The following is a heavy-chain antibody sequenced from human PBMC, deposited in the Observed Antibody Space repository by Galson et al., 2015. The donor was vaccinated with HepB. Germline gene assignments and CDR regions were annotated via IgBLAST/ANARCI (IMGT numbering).Heavy chain of an antibody. J-gene: IGHJ4*02. Sequence: SLRLSCAASGFTFSSYGMHWVRQAPGKGLEWVAVISYDGSNKYYADSVKGRFTISRDNSKNTLYLQMNSLRAEDTAVYYCAKGRKYAAAGPYFDYWGQGTLVTVSS. CDR2: ISYDGSNK. CDR3: AKGRKYAAAGPYFDY. CDR1: GFTFSSYG. D-gene: IGHD6-13*01. V-gene: IGHV3-30*18.